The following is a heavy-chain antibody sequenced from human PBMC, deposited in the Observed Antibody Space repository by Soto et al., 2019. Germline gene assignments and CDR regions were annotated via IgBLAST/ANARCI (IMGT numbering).Heavy chain of an antibody. CDR1: GYSFTSLD. CDR3: ARGVTAGVDY. V-gene: IGHV1-8*01. Sequence: QVQLVQSGADVREPGASVKVSCKASGYSFTSLDINWVRQTTGQGLEWMGWMQPSSGRTGYAQKFQGRVTMTRDTSINTAYMELSSLTSDDTAFYYCARGVTAGVDYWGQGTLVTGYS. CDR2: MQPSSGRT. J-gene: IGHJ4*02. D-gene: IGHD1-26*01.